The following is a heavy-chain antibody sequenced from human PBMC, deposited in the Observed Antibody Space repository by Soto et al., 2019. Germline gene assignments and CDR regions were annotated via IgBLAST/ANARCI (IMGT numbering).Heavy chain of an antibody. J-gene: IGHJ5*02. D-gene: IGHD6-13*01. V-gene: IGHV1-18*01. CDR1: GYTFSSYG. CDR3: ARDPYSPEGFDP. CDR2: ISAYNGNT. Sequence: VSVKLYCNASGYTFSSYGISWVRQAPGQGLEWMGWISAYNGNTNYAQKLQGRVTMTTDTSTSTAYMELRSLRSDDTAVYYCARDPYSPEGFDPWGQGTRVTVSS.